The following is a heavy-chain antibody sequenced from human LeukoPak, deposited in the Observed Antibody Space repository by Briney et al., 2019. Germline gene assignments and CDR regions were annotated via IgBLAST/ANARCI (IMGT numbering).Heavy chain of an antibody. CDR2: INPNRGGT. CDR3: ARMGLDGGDSIGFDS. D-gene: IGHD2-21*02. Sequence: ASAKVSCKASGYTFTGYYMHWVRQAPGPGLEWMGWINPNRGGTSYTQTFQDRVTMTRDRSINTAYMELSRLTSDDTAVYYCARMGLDGGDSIGFDSWGQGTLVTVSS. CDR1: GYTFTGYY. J-gene: IGHJ5*01. V-gene: IGHV1-2*02.